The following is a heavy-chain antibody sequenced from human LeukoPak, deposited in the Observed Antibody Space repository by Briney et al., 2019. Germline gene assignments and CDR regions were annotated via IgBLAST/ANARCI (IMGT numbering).Heavy chain of an antibody. J-gene: IGHJ4*02. V-gene: IGHV3-23*01. CDR3: AKDLLGYCSGGSCLDFDY. CDR2: ISGSGGST. D-gene: IGHD2-15*01. CDR1: GFTYSSYA. Sequence: GGSLRLSCAASGFTYSSYAMSWVRQAPGKGLEWVSAISGSGGSTYYADSVKGRFTISRDNSKNTLYLQMNSLRAEDTAVYYCAKDLLGYCSGGSCLDFDYWGQGTLVTVSS.